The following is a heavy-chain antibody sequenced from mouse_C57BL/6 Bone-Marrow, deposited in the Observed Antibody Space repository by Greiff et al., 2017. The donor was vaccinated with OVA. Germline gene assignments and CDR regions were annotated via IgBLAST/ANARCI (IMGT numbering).Heavy chain of an antibody. CDR3: TRGYSNYYAMDY. Sequence: QVQLKESGAELVRPGASVTLSCKASGYTFTDYEMHWVKQTPVHGLEWIGAIDPETGGTAYNQKFKGKAILTADKSSSTAYMELRSLTSEDSAVYYWTRGYSNYYAMDYGGQGTSVTVSS. J-gene: IGHJ4*01. V-gene: IGHV1-15*01. CDR1: GYTFTDYE. D-gene: IGHD2-5*01. CDR2: IDPETGGT.